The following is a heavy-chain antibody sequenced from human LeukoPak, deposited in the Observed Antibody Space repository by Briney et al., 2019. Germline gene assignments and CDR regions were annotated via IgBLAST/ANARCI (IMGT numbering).Heavy chain of an antibody. CDR2: MSSDGNAM. D-gene: IGHD3-22*01. Sequence: GGSLRLSCAASGFTFTAYRIHWVRQAPGKGLEWVAVMSSDGNAMFYADSVKGRFTISRDNSKNTLYLQMNSLRAEDTAVYYCVRESEYYFDHSASFDYWGQGTLVTVSS. J-gene: IGHJ4*02. CDR3: VRESEYYFDHSASFDY. CDR1: GFTFTAYR. V-gene: IGHV3-30-3*01.